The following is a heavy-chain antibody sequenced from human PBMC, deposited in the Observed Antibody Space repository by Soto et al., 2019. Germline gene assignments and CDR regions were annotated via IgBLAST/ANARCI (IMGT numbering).Heavy chain of an antibody. Sequence: GGPLRLSCAASGFTFSSYGMHCVRQAPGKGLEWVAVISYDGSNKYYADSVKGRFTIARDNSKNTLYLQMNSLRAEDTAAYYCPKDRDAFDIWGQGTIVTLS. V-gene: IGHV3-30*18. CDR3: PKDRDAFDI. J-gene: IGHJ3*02. CDR1: GFTFSSYG. CDR2: ISYDGSNK.